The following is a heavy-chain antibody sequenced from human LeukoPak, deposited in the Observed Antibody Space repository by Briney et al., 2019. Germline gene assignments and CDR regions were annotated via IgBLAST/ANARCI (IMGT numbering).Heavy chain of an antibody. Sequence: GGSLRLSCAASGFTFSGYWMNWVRQAPGKGLEWVANIKQDGSETYYVDSVKGRFTISRDNAKNSLSLQMNSLRAEDTAVYYCARDKSAGYSSGWSGFDYWGQGTLVTVSS. CDR2: IKQDGSET. V-gene: IGHV3-7*01. CDR3: ARDKSAGYSSGWSGFDY. CDR1: GFTFSGYW. D-gene: IGHD6-19*01. J-gene: IGHJ4*02.